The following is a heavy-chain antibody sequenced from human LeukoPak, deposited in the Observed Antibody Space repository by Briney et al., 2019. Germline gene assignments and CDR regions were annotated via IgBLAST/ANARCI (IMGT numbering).Heavy chain of an antibody. Sequence: GGSLRLSCAASGFTFSDYAMHWVRQAPGTGLEWVAVLSYGGTNKYYADSVKGRFTISRDNSKNTMFLQMNSLRAKDTAVYHCARDRSGYANDAFDFWGQGTMVTVSS. CDR2: LSYGGTNK. J-gene: IGHJ3*01. CDR3: ARDRSGYANDAFDF. D-gene: IGHD3-3*01. V-gene: IGHV3-30-3*01. CDR1: GFTFSDYA.